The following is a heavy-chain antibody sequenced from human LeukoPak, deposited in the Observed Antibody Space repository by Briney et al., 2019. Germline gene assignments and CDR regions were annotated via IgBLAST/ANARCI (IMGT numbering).Heavy chain of an antibody. J-gene: IGHJ4*02. V-gene: IGHV7-4-1*02. Sequence: EASVKVSCKASGYTFTGYYMHWVRQAPGQGLEWMGWINTNTGNPTYAQDYAGRFVFSLDTSVSTTYLQISRLKAEDTAVYYCASGPSYSGSNEYFDSWGQGTLVTVSS. CDR2: INTNTGNP. CDR1: GYTFTGYY. CDR3: ASGPSYSGSNEYFDS. D-gene: IGHD1-26*01.